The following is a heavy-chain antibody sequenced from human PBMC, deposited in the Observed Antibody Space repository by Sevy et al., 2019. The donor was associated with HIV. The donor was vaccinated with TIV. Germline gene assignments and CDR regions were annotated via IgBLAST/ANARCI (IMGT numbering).Heavy chain of an antibody. CDR3: ARGVRDYYGSGSYGSYWYFDL. J-gene: IGHJ2*01. Sequence: SQTLSLTCAISGDSVSSNSAAWNWIRQSPSRGLEWLGRTYYRSKWYNDYAVSVKSRITINPDTSKNQFSLQLNFVTPEDTAVYYCARGVRDYYGSGSYGSYWYFDLWGRGTLVTVSS. CDR2: TYYRSKWYN. D-gene: IGHD3-10*01. V-gene: IGHV6-1*01. CDR1: GDSVSSNSAA.